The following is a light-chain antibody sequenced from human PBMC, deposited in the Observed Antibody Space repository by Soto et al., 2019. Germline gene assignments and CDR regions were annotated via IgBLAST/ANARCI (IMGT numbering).Light chain of an antibody. J-gene: IGKJ4*01. V-gene: IGKV2-30*01. CDR3: MQGTHWLT. Sequence: DVVMTQSPLSLPVTLGQPASISCRSSQSLVYSDGYTYLNWFQQRPGQSPRRLIYKVSNRDSGVPDRFSGSVSGTEFTLTISRVEAEDDGVYYCMQGTHWLTFGGGTKVEIK. CDR1: QSLVYSDGYTY. CDR2: KVS.